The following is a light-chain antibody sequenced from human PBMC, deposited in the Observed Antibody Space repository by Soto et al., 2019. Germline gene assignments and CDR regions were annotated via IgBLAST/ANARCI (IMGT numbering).Light chain of an antibody. CDR3: SSYTTSPLYYV. CDR1: SGYVGGYNY. V-gene: IGLV2-14*03. J-gene: IGLJ1*01. CDR2: GVS. Sequence: SVLTQPASVSGSPGQSITISCTGTSGYVGGYNYLSWYQQHPGKVPKLMIYGVSNRPSGVSNRFSGSKSGNTASLTISGLQAEDEADYYCSSYTTSPLYYVFGTGTKVTVL.